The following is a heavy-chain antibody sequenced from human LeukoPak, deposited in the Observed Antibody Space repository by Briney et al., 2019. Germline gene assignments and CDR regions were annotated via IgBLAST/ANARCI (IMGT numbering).Heavy chain of an antibody. D-gene: IGHD2-21*02. J-gene: IGHJ6*03. Sequence: GGSLRLSCAASGFTFDDYGMSWVRQAPGKGLEWVSGINWNGGSTGYADSVKGRFTISRDNAKNSLYLQMNSLRAEDTALYYCARGAAVVVTPASSDYYYYYMDVWGKGTTVTVSS. CDR1: GFTFDDYG. V-gene: IGHV3-20*04. CDR2: INWNGGST. CDR3: ARGAAVVVTPASSDYYYYYMDV.